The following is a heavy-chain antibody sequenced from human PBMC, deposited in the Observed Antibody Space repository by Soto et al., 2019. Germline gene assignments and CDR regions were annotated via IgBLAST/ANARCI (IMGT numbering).Heavy chain of an antibody. D-gene: IGHD6-13*01. J-gene: IGHJ5*02. CDR3: ARDDPLRAAAGPNWFDP. CDR1: GGTFSSYA. Sequence: GASVKVSCKASGGTFSSYAISWVRQAPGQGLEWMGGIIPIFGTANYAQKFQGRVTITADESTSTAYMELSSLRSEDTAVYYCARDDPLRAAAGPNWFDPWGQGTLVTVSS. CDR2: IIPIFGTA. V-gene: IGHV1-69*13.